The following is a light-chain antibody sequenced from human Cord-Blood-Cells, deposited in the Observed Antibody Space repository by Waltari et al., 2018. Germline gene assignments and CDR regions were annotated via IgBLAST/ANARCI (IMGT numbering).Light chain of an antibody. Sequence: QSVLTQPPSASGTPGQRVTISCSGSSSNIGSNYVYWYQQLPGTAPKLLIYRNNQRPSGFPVRFSGSTSSTSASLAISGLRSEDEADYYCAAWDDSLSGLVFGGGTKLTVL. V-gene: IGLV1-47*01. CDR2: RNN. CDR3: AAWDDSLSGLV. CDR1: SSNIGSNY. J-gene: IGLJ3*02.